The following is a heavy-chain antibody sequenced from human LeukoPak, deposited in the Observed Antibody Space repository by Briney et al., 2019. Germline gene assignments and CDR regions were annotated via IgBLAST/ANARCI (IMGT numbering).Heavy chain of an antibody. D-gene: IGHD3-22*01. Sequence: GGSLRLSCAASGFTFSSYGMHWVRQAPGKGLEWVSVIWYDGSNKYYADSVKGRFTISRGNSKNTLYLQMNSLRAEDTAVYYCARDQGYYYDSSDYEAFDYWGQGTLVTVSS. CDR2: IWYDGSNK. V-gene: IGHV3-33*01. CDR3: ARDQGYYYDSSDYEAFDY. CDR1: GFTFSSYG. J-gene: IGHJ4*02.